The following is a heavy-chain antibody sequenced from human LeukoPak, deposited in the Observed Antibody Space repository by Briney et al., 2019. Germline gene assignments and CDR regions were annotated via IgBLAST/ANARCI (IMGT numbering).Heavy chain of an antibody. V-gene: IGHV4-59*08. Sequence: SETLSLTCTVSGGSISSYYWIWIRQSAGKGEEWGGYIYYSGSTSYNPSLKSRVTISVDTSKTQFSLKLSSVTAADTAVYYCSGYCSSTSCYSDYYYGMDVWGQGTTVTVSS. CDR3: SGYCSSTSCYSDYYYGMDV. CDR2: IYYSGST. CDR1: GGSISSYY. J-gene: IGHJ6*02. D-gene: IGHD2-2*02.